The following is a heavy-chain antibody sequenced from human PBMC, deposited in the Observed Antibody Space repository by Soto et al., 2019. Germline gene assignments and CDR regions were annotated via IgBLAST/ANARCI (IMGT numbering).Heavy chain of an antibody. V-gene: IGHV1-69*06. CDR3: ARVVVDYSYGMDV. J-gene: IGHJ6*02. CDR2: IIPIFGTA. D-gene: IGHD2-15*01. Sequence: GASGKGSCKVSGGTFSSYAISWVRQAPGKGLEWMGGIIPIFGTANYAQKFKGRVPITADKPTSTAYMELSSLRSEDTDVYYCARVVVDYSYGMDVWRQGTTVTVPS. CDR1: GGTFSSYA.